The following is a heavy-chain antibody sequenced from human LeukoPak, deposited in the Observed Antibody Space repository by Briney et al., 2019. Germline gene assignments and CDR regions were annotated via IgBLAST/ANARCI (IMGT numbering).Heavy chain of an antibody. D-gene: IGHD5-18*01. Sequence: ASVKVSCKVSGYTLTELSMHWVRQAPGKGLEWMGGFDPEDGETIYAQKFQGRVTMTEDTSADTAYMELSSLRSEDTAVYYCATGGVDTAMVTGVYWGQGTLVTVSS. CDR2: FDPEDGET. J-gene: IGHJ4*02. V-gene: IGHV1-24*01. CDR1: GYTLTELS. CDR3: ATGGVDTAMVTGVY.